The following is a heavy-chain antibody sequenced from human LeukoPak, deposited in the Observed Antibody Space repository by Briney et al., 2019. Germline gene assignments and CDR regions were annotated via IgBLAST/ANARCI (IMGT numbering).Heavy chain of an antibody. Sequence: SETLSLTCTVSGASINNYYWSWIRQPAGKGLEWIGRIYTSGSTNYNPSLKSRVTISVDKSKNQFSLKLSSVTAADTAVYYCARDADGDISPNWFDPWGQGTLVTVSS. V-gene: IGHV4-4*07. CDR3: ARDADGDISPNWFDP. J-gene: IGHJ5*02. CDR2: IYTSGST. D-gene: IGHD4-17*01. CDR1: GASINNYY.